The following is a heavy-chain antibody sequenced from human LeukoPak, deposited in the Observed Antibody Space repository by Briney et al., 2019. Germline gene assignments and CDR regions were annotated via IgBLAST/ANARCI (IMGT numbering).Heavy chain of an antibody. CDR2: ISWNSDSI. CDR1: GFTFNDYA. V-gene: IGHV3-9*01. CDR3: ARGRPITSAFDI. Sequence: GRSLRLSCAASGFTFNDYAMHWVRQAPGKGLEWVSGISWNSDSIGYADSVKGRFTISRDNAKNSLYLQMNSLRAEDTAVYYCARGRPITSAFDIWGQGTMVTVSS. D-gene: IGHD3-3*01. J-gene: IGHJ3*02.